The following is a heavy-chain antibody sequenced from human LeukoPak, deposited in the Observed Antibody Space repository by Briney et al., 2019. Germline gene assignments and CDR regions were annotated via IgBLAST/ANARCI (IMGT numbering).Heavy chain of an antibody. D-gene: IGHD3-3*01. CDR3: ARDLNYDFWSGSPFDY. Sequence: SVKVSCKASGGTFSSYAISWVRQAPGQGLEWMGRIIPIFGTANYAQKFQGRVTITTDESTSTAYMELSGLRSEDTAVYYCARDLNYDFWSGSPFDYWGQGTLVTVSS. CDR2: IIPIFGTA. CDR1: GGTFSSYA. J-gene: IGHJ4*02. V-gene: IGHV1-69*05.